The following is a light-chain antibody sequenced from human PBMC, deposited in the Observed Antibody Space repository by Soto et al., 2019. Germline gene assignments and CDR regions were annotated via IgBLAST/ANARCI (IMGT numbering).Light chain of an antibody. V-gene: IGKV2D-30*01. CDR1: QSLVYNDGNTY. J-gene: IGKJ1*01. Sequence: DDVMTQSPLSLPVTLGQPASISCRSSQSLVYNDGNTYLDWFQQRPGQSPRRLISEVSNWDSGVPARFSGSGSGTDFTLKISRVEAEDVGVYYCMQGTHGLGTFGQGTKVEIK. CDR2: EVS. CDR3: MQGTHGLGT.